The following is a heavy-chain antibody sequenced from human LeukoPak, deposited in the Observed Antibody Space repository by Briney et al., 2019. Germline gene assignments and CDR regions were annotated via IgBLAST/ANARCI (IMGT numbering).Heavy chain of an antibody. CDR3: ADLGIAVAGTKGY. J-gene: IGHJ4*02. Sequence: GGSLRLSCAVSGFTFTDTYMTWIRQAPGKGLESLSYISPSGTDISYADSVKGRFTISRDNAKNSLYLQMNSLRAEDTAVYYCADLGIAVAGTKGYWGQGTLVTVSS. D-gene: IGHD6-19*01. V-gene: IGHV3-11*01. CDR1: GFTFTDTY. CDR2: ISPSGTDI.